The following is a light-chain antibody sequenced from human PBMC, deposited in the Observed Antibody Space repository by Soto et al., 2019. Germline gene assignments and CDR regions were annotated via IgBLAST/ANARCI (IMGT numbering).Light chain of an antibody. CDR1: QSGLSNY. Sequence: EIVLTQPPGTLSLSPGERATLSCRAGQSGLSNYVAWYQHKPGQVPRLLIFGASTTATGIPDRFSGSGSGTDFTLTISRLEPEDFAVYYCQQYGSSPTFGGGTKVDIK. V-gene: IGKV3-20*01. CDR2: GAS. J-gene: IGKJ4*01. CDR3: QQYGSSPT.